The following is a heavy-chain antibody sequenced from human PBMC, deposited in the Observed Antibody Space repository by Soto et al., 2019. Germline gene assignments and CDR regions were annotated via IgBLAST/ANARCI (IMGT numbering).Heavy chain of an antibody. CDR3: ARSSRGYCTNGVCYTGYYYYGMDV. D-gene: IGHD2-8*01. CDR2: IYPGDSDT. Sequence: GESLKISCKGSGYSFTSCWIGWVRQMPGKGLEWMGIIYPGDSDTRYSPSFQGQVTISADKSISTAYLQWSSLKASDTAMYYCARSSRGYCTNGVCYTGYYYYGMDVWGQGTTVTVSS. J-gene: IGHJ6*02. CDR1: GYSFTSCW. V-gene: IGHV5-51*01.